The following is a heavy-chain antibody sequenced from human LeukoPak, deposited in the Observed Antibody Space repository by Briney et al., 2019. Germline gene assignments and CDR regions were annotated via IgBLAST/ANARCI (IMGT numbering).Heavy chain of an antibody. CDR3: ARRAVAGYYFDS. CDR1: GYTFTSYW. CDR2: IYPGDSNT. Sequence: GESLKISCKGSGYTFTSYWIVWVRQMPGKGLEWMGSIYPGDSNTKYSPSFQGQVTISADKSISTAYLLWSSLKASDTAMYYCARRAVAGYYFDSWGQGTLVTVSS. D-gene: IGHD6-19*01. V-gene: IGHV5-51*01. J-gene: IGHJ4*02.